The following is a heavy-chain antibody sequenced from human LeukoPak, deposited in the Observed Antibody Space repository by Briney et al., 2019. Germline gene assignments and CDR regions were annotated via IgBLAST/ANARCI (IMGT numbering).Heavy chain of an antibody. CDR1: GGXFSSYA. CDR3: ARDAGTQKWFDP. D-gene: IGHD6-13*01. CDR2: IIPIFGTA. J-gene: IGHJ5*02. Sequence: SVKVSCKASGGXFSSYAISWVRQAPGQGLEWMGGIIPIFGTANYAQKFQGRVTITADESTSTAYMELSSLRSEDTAVYYCARDAGTQKWFDPWGQGTLVTVSS. V-gene: IGHV1-69*13.